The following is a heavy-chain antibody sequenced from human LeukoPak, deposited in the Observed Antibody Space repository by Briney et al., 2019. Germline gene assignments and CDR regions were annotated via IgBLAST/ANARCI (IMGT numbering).Heavy chain of an antibody. D-gene: IGHD6-6*01. CDR3: AREIAARPDYFDY. CDR1: GGSFSGYY. CDR2: INHSGST. Sequence: KSSETLSLTCAVYGGSFSGYYWSWIRQPPGKGLEWIGEINHSGSTNYNPSLKSRVTISVDTSKNQFSLKLSSVTAADTAVYYCAREIAARPDYFDYWGQGTLVTVSS. V-gene: IGHV4-34*01. J-gene: IGHJ4*02.